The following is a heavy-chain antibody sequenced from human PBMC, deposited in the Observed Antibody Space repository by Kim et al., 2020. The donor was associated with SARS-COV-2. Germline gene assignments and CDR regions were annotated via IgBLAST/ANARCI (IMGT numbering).Heavy chain of an antibody. J-gene: IGHJ4*01. D-gene: IGHD1-26*01. CDR1: GFTFSNYY. Sequence: GGSLRLSCAASGFTFSNYYMNWVRQAPGKGLAWVSIINSNGSTIYYADAVKGRFTISRDNAKNTLYLQMNSLRDEDTAVYYCARRYYIGSYYYFDYLG. CDR2: INSNGSTI. V-gene: IGHV3-74*01. CDR3: ARRYYIGSYYYFDY.